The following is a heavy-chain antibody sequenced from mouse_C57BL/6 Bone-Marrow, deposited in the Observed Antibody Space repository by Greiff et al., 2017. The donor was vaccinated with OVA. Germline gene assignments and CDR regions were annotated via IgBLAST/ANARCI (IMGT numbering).Heavy chain of an antibody. Sequence: QVQLKQPGAELVKPGASVKLSCKASGYTFTSYWMHWVKQRPGQGLEWIGMIHPNSGSTNYNEKFKSKATLTVDKSSSTAYMQLSSLTSEDSAVYYCGGAAHYFDYWGQGTTLTVSS. V-gene: IGHV1-64*01. CDR3: GGAAHYFDY. J-gene: IGHJ2*01. CDR1: GYTFTSYW. CDR2: IHPNSGST. D-gene: IGHD6-1*01.